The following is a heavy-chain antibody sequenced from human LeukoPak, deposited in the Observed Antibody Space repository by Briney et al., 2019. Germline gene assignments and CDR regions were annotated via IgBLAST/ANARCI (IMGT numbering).Heavy chain of an antibody. CDR1: GGSFSGYY. CDR2: INHSGST. V-gene: IGHV4-34*01. J-gene: IGHJ4*02. Sequence: SETLSLTCGVYGGSFSGYYWSWIRQPPGKGLEWIGEINHSGSTNYNPSLKSRVTISVDTSKNQFSLKLSSVTAADTAVYYCARGPDYGGNSAYFDYWGQETLVTVSS. D-gene: IGHD4-23*01. CDR3: ARGPDYGGNSAYFDY.